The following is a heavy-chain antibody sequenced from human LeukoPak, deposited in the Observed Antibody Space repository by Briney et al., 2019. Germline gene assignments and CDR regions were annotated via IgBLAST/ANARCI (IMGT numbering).Heavy chain of an antibody. J-gene: IGHJ4*02. CDR3: ARDWRQIVVVTAIGFDY. D-gene: IGHD2-21*02. CDR1: GFTFSYYG. CDR2: ISFDGSDK. V-gene: IGHV3-30*19. Sequence: QSGGSLRLSCAASGFTFSYYGMHWVRQAPGKGLEWVAVISFDGSDKYYADSVKGRFTISRDNSKNTLYLLMNSLRAEDTAVYYCARDWRQIVVVTAIGFDYWGQGTLVTVSS.